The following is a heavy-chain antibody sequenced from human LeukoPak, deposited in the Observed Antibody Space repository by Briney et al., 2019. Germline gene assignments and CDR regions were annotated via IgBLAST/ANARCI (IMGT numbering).Heavy chain of an antibody. Sequence: SETLSLTCTVSGGSIFSYYWTWIRQPPGKGLEWIGYIYSNGITNYSPSLRSRGTISIATSKNQFSLRLRSVTAADTAIYYCARRAYYDSSGYYPTSGYFDLWGRGTLVTVSS. J-gene: IGHJ2*01. CDR1: GGSIFSYY. V-gene: IGHV4-4*08. D-gene: IGHD3-22*01. CDR3: ARRAYYDSSGYYPTSGYFDL. CDR2: IYSNGIT.